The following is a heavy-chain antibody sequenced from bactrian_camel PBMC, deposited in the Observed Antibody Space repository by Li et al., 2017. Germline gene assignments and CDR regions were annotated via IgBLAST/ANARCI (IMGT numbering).Heavy chain of an antibody. Sequence: HVQLVESGGGSVQAGGSLKLSCAFSGYTYSGNCMAWVRQAPGKGLEWVSTIYRGDGSTTYYAESVKGRFTITRDNAKNTLYLQLNSLRPEDAAMYYCAAGPARVGGHPCTVTANNLKIDHWGQGTQVTVS. V-gene: IGHV3S6*01. CDR3: AAGPARVGGHPCTVTANNLKIDH. D-gene: IGHD3*01. J-gene: IGHJ4*01. CDR1: GYTYSGNC. CDR2: IYRGDGSTT.